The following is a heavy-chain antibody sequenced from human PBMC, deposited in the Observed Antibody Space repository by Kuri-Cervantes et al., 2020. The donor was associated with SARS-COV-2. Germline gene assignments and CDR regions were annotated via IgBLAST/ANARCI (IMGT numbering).Heavy chain of an antibody. CDR2: ISGSGGST. D-gene: IGHD4-17*01. CDR3: AKDGYGDYEGGSYFDY. J-gene: IGHJ4*02. Sequence: GGSLRLSCAASGFTFSSYAMHWVRQAPGKGLEWVSAISGSGGSTYYADSVKGRFTISRDNSKNTLYLQMNSLRAEDTAVYYCAKDGYGDYEGGSYFDYWGQGTLVTVSS. V-gene: IGHV3-23*01. CDR1: GFTFSSYA.